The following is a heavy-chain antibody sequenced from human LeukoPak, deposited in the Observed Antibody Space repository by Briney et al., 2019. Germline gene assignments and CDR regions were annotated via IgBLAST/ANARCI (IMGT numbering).Heavy chain of an antibody. CDR1: GYTFTSYY. V-gene: IGHV1-46*01. J-gene: IGHJ5*02. Sequence: ASVKVSCKASGYTFTSYYMHWVRQAPGQGLEWMGIINPSGGSTSYAQKFQGRVTMTREMSTSTVYMELSSLRSEDTAVYYCARGYCSSTSCYRNWFDPWGQGTLVTVSS. D-gene: IGHD2-2*01. CDR3: ARGYCSSTSCYRNWFDP. CDR2: INPSGGST.